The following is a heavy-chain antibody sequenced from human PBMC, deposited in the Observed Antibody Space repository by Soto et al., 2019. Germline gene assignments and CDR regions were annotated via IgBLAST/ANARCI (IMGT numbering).Heavy chain of an antibody. CDR2: IYYSGST. CDR1: GGSVSSGSYY. J-gene: IGHJ6*02. CDR3: ARDSGAVAGTVSYYYYGMDV. D-gene: IGHD6-19*01. V-gene: IGHV4-61*01. Sequence: PSETLSLTCTVSGGSVSSGSYYWSWIRQPPGEGLEWIGYIYYSGSTNYNPSLKSRVTISVDTSKNQFSLKLSSVTAADTALYYCARDSGAVAGTVSYYYYGMDVWGQGTTVTVSS.